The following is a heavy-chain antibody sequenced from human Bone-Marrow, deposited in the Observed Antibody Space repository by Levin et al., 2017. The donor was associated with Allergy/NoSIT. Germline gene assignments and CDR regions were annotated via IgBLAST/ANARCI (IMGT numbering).Heavy chain of an antibody. J-gene: IGHJ3*02. D-gene: IGHD3-22*01. Sequence: GESLKISCAASGFTFSSYAMHWVRQAPGKGLEWVAVISYDGSNKYYADSVKGRFTISRDNSKNTLYLQMNSLRAEDTAVYYCARDLAVTMIVMGNAFDIWGQGTMVTVSS. CDR2: ISYDGSNK. V-gene: IGHV3-30*04. CDR1: GFTFSSYA. CDR3: ARDLAVTMIVMGNAFDI.